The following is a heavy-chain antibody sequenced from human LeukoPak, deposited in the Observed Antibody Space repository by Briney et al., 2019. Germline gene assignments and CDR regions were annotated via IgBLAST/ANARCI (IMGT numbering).Heavy chain of an antibody. CDR1: GDSIINYY. Sequence: SETLSLTCAVSGDSIINYYWYWIRQPPGKGLEWIGYIHYSGSVKYSPSLKSRVTISVDMSKNQFSLNLSSVTVADTAVYYCARENGGNFYYMDVWGKGTTVTVSS. V-gene: IGHV4-59*01. CDR2: IHYSGSV. D-gene: IGHD4-23*01. CDR3: ARENGGNFYYMDV. J-gene: IGHJ6*03.